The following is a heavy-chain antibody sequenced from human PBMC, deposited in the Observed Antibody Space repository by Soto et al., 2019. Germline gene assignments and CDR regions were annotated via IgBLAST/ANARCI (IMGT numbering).Heavy chain of an antibody. J-gene: IGHJ6*02. Sequence: EVQLVESGGGLVQPGGSLRLWCAASGFTLSDHYMDWVRQAPGKGLEWVGRTRNKANSFTTEYAPSVKGRFTTSRDDSKNSVSLQMNSLQSEDTAVYYCGRVKTGNGMDVWGQGTTVTVSS. CDR3: GRVKTGNGMDV. CDR1: GFTLSDHY. V-gene: IGHV3-72*01. CDR2: TRNKANSFTT.